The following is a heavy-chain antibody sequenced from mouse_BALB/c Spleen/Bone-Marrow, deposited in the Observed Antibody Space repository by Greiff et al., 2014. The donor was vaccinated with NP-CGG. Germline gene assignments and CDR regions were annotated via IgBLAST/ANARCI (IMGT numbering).Heavy chain of an antibody. CDR2: IYPGDGDT. D-gene: IGHD4-1*01. Sequence: VQLQQSGAELVRPGSSVKISCKASGYAFSSYWMNWVQQRPGKGLEWIGQIYPGDGDTNYNGNFKDKATLTTDKSSTTAYMQLSSLTSEDSAVYFCARGGRLTGYYFDYWGQGTTLTVSS. CDR3: ARGGRLTGYYFDY. V-gene: IGHV1-80*01. J-gene: IGHJ2*01. CDR1: GYAFSSYW.